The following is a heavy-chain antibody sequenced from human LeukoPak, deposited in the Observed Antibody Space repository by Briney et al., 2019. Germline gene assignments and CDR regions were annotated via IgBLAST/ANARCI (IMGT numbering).Heavy chain of an antibody. D-gene: IGHD3-22*01. CDR1: GFTFSSYS. CDR3: ARDSGSRDYHDSSGTPGAFDI. CDR2: ISSSSTCI. J-gene: IGHJ3*02. Sequence: GGSLRLSCAASGFTFSSYSMHWVRQAPGKGLEWVSSISSSSTCIYYADSVKGRFTFSRDNAENSLYLQMNSLRDEDTAVYYCARDSGSRDYHDSSGTPGAFDIWGQGTMVTVSS. V-gene: IGHV3-21*01.